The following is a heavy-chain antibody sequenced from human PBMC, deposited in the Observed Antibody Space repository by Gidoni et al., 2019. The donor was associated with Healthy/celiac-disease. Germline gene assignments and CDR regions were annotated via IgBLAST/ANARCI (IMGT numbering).Heavy chain of an antibody. V-gene: IGHV3-23*01. CDR3: AKWGAVAGRHFDY. J-gene: IGHJ4*02. CDR1: GFTFSSYP. Sequence: EVQLLESGGGLVQHGGSLRLSCAASGFTFSSYPMSWVRQAPGKGLEWVSAISGSGGSTYYADSVKGRFTISRDNSKNTLYLQMNSLRAEDTAVYYCAKWGAVAGRHFDYWGQGTLVTVSS. D-gene: IGHD6-19*01. CDR2: ISGSGGST.